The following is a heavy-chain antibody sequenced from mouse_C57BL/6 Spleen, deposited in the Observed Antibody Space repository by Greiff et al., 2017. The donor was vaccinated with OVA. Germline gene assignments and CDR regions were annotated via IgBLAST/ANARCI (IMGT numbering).Heavy chain of an antibody. CDR2: IDPSDSYT. D-gene: IGHD1-1*01. V-gene: IGHV1-59*01. Sequence: VQLQQPGAELVRPGTSVKLSCKASGYTFTSYWMHWVKQRHGAGLEWIGVIDPSDSYTNYNQKFKGKATLTVDTSSSTAYMQLSCLTSVDSAVYYCARSYYGSSYPAWFAYWGQGTLVTVSA. J-gene: IGHJ3*01. CDR1: GYTFTSYW. CDR3: ARSYYGSSYPAWFAY.